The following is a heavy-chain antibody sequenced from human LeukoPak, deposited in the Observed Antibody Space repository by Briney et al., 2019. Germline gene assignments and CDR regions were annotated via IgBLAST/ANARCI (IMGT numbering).Heavy chain of an antibody. CDR2: ISYDGSNK. J-gene: IGHJ6*03. CDR3: AKFGYYDILTGYYPGGLYCYYYYMDV. D-gene: IGHD3-9*01. V-gene: IGHV3-30*18. Sequence: PGGSLRLSCAASGFTVSYNGMHWVRKAPGKGLEWGAIISYDGSNKAYADPVKGRFTISTAKSKNTLFLQMNRLRDEDTSVYYCAKFGYYDILTGYYPGGLYCYYYYMDVWGKGTTVTVSS. CDR1: GFTVSYNG.